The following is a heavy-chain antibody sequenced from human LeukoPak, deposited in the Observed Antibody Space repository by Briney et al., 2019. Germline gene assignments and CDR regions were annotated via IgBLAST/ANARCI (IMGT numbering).Heavy chain of an antibody. V-gene: IGHV3-21*01. CDR2: ISSSSSYI. J-gene: IGHJ4*02. D-gene: IGHD6-19*01. CDR1: GLTSIGNR. CDR3: ARESGSGEFDY. Sequence: PGGALRVSGAAPGLTSIGNRGNWVRQAPGKGREWVSSISSSSSYIYYADSVKGRFTISRDNARNSLYLQMNSLRAEDTAVYYCARESGSGEFDYWGQGTLVTVSS.